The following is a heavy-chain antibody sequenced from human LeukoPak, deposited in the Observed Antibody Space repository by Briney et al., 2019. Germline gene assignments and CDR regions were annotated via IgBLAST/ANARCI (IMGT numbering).Heavy chain of an antibody. CDR3: AREADYDFWSGYRFDY. V-gene: IGHV3-72*01. D-gene: IGHD3-3*01. CDR2: TRNKANSYTT. Sequence: GGSLRLSCAASGFTFSDHYMDWVRQAPGKGLEWVGRTRNKANSYTTEYAASVKGRFTISRDDSKNSLYLQMNSLKTEDTAVYYCAREADYDFWSGYRFDYWGQGTLVTVSS. CDR1: GFTFSDHY. J-gene: IGHJ4*02.